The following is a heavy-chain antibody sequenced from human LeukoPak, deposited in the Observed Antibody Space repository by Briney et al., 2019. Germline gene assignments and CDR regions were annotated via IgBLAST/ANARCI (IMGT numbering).Heavy chain of an antibody. D-gene: IGHD6-19*01. CDR3: AILAVAGTRAFDY. Sequence: GGSLRLSCAASGFTFSSYGMHWVRQAPGKGLEWVAVIRYDGSNKYYADSVKGRFTISRDNSKNTLYLQMNSLRAEDTAVYYCAILAVAGTRAFDYWGQGTLVTVSS. J-gene: IGHJ4*02. CDR2: IRYDGSNK. V-gene: IGHV3-30*02. CDR1: GFTFSSYG.